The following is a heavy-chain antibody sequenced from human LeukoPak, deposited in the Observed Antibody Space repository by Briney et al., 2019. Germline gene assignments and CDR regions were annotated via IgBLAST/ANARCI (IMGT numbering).Heavy chain of an antibody. CDR1: GYTFTGYY. CDR2: INPNTGGT. Sequence: ASVKVSCKASGYTFTGYYMHWVRQAPGQGLEWMGWINPNTGGTNYAQKFQGRVTMTWDTSISTAYMELSSLRSDDTAVYYCASSVGYNKAGYYYYLDFWGKGTTVTVSS. V-gene: IGHV1-2*02. J-gene: IGHJ6*03. CDR3: ASSVGYNKAGYYYYLDF. D-gene: IGHD5-24*01.